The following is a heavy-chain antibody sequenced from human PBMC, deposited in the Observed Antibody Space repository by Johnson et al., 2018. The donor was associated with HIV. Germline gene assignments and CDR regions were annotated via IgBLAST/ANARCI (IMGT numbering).Heavy chain of an antibody. D-gene: IGHD3-10*01. V-gene: IGHV3-30*02. J-gene: IGHJ3*01. Sequence: QVQLVESGGGLVQPGGSLRLSCAASGFTFSNAWMNWVRQAPGKGLEWVAVVWSDGNNRYYADSVKGRFTLSRDNSKNTLDLQMNSLTIEDTAVFYCAKTRMGGILDAFDLWGQVTMVIVS. CDR1: GFTFSNAW. CDR3: AKTRMGGILDAFDL. CDR2: VWSDGNNR.